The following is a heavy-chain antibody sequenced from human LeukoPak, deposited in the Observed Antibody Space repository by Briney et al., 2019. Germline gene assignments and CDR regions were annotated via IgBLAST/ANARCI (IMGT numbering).Heavy chain of an antibody. CDR3: ARHSGLRSPFDP. V-gene: IGHV4-39*01. D-gene: IGHD3-3*01. Sequence: SETLSLACTFSGGSISSSSYYWGWIRQSPGKGLEWIGSIYYSGNTYYNPSLKSRVTISVGTSKNQFSLKLSSVTAADAAVYYCARHSGLRSPFDPWGQGTLVTVSS. J-gene: IGHJ5*02. CDR1: GGSISSSSYY. CDR2: IYYSGNT.